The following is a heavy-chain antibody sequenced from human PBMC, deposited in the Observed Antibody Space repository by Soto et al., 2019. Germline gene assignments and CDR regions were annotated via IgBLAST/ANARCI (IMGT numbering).Heavy chain of an antibody. V-gene: IGHV1-3*01. CDR2: ISGGSGNT. CDR3: SRDPVLDY. CDR1: GNTFTTYT. J-gene: IGHJ4*02. Sequence: QVQLVQAGAEVKKPGPSVKLSCKASGNTFTTYTIHWIRQAPGQRLEWMGWISGGSGNTKYSQKFQGRVTITRDTSASTAYVELSSLRAEDTAVYYCSRDPVLDYWGQGTLVTVSS. D-gene: IGHD4-17*01.